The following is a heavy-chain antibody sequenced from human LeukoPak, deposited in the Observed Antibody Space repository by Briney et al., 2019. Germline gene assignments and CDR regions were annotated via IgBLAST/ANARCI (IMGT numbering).Heavy chain of an antibody. J-gene: IGHJ4*02. CDR3: ARVGQMTVTYYFDY. Sequence: ASVKVSCKASGYTFTSYGISWVRQAPGQGLEWMGWISAYNGNTNYAQKLQGRVTMTRDTSTSTVYMELSSLRSEDTAVYYCARVGQMTVTYYFDYWGQGTLVTVSS. CDR2: ISAYNGNT. D-gene: IGHD4-17*01. V-gene: IGHV1-18*01. CDR1: GYTFTSYG.